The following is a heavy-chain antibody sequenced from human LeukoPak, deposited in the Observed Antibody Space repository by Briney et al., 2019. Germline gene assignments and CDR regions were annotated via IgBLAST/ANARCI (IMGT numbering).Heavy chain of an antibody. Sequence: GGSLRLSCAASGFTFSSYAMSWVRQAPGKGLEWVSAISNNGGYTYYADSVQGRFTISRDNSKSTLCLQMSSLRAEDTAVYYCAKQLGYCSDGSCYFPYWGQGTLVTVSS. CDR3: AKQLGYCSDGSCYFPY. CDR1: GFTFSSYA. D-gene: IGHD2-15*01. V-gene: IGHV3-23*01. CDR2: ISNNGGYT. J-gene: IGHJ4*02.